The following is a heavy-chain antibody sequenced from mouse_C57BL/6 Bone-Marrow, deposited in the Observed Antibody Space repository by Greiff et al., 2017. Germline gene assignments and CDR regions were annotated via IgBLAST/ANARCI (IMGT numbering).Heavy chain of an antibody. CDR1: GYTFTDYN. CDR3: ARGHYYGSSYWYFDV. CDR2: ITPNNGGT. Sequence: EVQLQQSGPELVKPGASVKIPCKASGYTFTDYNMDWVKQSHGKSLEWIGDITPNNGGTIYNQKFKGKATLTVDKSSSTAYMELRSLTSEDTAVYYCARGHYYGSSYWYFDVWGTGTTVTVSS. J-gene: IGHJ1*03. V-gene: IGHV1-18*01. D-gene: IGHD1-1*01.